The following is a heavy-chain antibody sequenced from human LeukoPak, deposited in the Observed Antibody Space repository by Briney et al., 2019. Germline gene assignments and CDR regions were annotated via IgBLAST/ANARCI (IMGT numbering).Heavy chain of an antibody. J-gene: IGHJ4*02. CDR3: ARGPSGDYGGYFDS. Sequence: SETLSLTCTVSGGSISSGSYYWSWIRQPAGKGLEWIGRIYTSGSTNYNPSLKSRVTISIDTSNNQFFLKLGSVTAADTAVYYCARGPSGDYGGYFDSWGQGTLVTVSS. CDR2: IYTSGST. V-gene: IGHV4-61*02. D-gene: IGHD4-17*01. CDR1: GGSISSGSYY.